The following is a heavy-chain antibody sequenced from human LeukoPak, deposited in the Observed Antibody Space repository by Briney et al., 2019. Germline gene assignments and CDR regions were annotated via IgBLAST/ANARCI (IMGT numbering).Heavy chain of an antibody. CDR1: GDSVSSNSAT. CDR2: TYYRSKWYN. D-gene: IGHD3-3*01. J-gene: IGHJ4*02. V-gene: IGHV6-1*01. Sequence: SQTLSLTCAISGDSVSSNSATWNWIRQSPSRGLEWLGRTYYRSKWYNDYAVSVKSRITISPDTSKNQFSLQLNSVAPEDTAVYYCARETYNFWSGYPDYWGQGALVTVSS. CDR3: ARETYNFWSGYPDY.